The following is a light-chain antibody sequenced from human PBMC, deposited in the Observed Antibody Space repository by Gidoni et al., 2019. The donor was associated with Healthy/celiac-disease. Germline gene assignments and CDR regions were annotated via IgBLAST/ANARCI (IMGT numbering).Light chain of an antibody. J-gene: IGKJ4*01. CDR1: QSISSY. Sequence: DIQMTQSPSSLSASVGDRVTITCRASQSISSYLNWYQQKPGKAPKLLIYAASSLQSGVPSRFSGSGSGTDFTLTIRSLQPEDFATDYCQQSYSTPPQLTFGGGTKVEIK. CDR3: QQSYSTPPQLT. CDR2: AAS. V-gene: IGKV1-39*01.